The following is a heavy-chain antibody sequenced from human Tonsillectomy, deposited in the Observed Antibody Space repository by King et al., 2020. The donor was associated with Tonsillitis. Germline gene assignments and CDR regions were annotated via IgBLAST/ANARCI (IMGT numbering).Heavy chain of an antibody. CDR3: ARDRYSGWVADAFDI. D-gene: IGHD1-26*01. CDR1: GFTFRSYS. V-gene: IGHV3-48*01. J-gene: IGHJ3*02. CDR2: ISSSSSTI. Sequence: VQLVESGGGLVQPGGSLRLSCAASGFTFRSYSINWVRQAPWKGLEWVSYISSSSSTIYYADSVKGRFTISRDNAKNSLYLQMNSLRAEDTAVYYCARDRYSGWVADAFDIWGQGTMVTVSS.